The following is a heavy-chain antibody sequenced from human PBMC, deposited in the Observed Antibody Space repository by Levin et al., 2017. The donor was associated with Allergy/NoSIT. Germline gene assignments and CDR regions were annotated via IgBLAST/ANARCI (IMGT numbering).Heavy chain of an antibody. CDR3: AGAFASAGTDSLYFYYYGVAV. CDR1: GGSFMSSY. CDR2: INHSGST. Sequence: KPSETLSLTCDVYGGSFMSSYWSWIRQPPGKGLEWIGEINHSGSTKYNPSLTSRVTISVDTSERPISLRLSSVPAADTAVYYCAGAFASAGTDSLYFYYYGVAVWGQGTTVTVSS. V-gene: IGHV4-34*01. J-gene: IGHJ6*02. D-gene: IGHD6-13*01.